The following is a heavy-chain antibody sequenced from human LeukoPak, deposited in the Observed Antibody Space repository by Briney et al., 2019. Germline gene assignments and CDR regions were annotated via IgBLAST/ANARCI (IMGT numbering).Heavy chain of an antibody. CDR1: GFTFSSNY. D-gene: IGHD3-10*01. CDR2: INVVNGAI. Sequence: RPGGSLRLSCAASGFTFSSNYMSWVRQAPGKGLEWVSYINVVNGAIYYADSVKGRFTISGDIATNSVYLQMNSLRAEDTALYYCVRDGNRGYDMDVWGQGTAVTVSS. CDR3: VRDGNRGYDMDV. V-gene: IGHV3-48*01. J-gene: IGHJ6*02.